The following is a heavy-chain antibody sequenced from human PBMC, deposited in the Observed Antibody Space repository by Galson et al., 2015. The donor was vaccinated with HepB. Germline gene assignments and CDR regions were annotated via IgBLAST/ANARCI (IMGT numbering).Heavy chain of an antibody. CDR3: TRVSNEYSYIYFHHYVMDV. V-gene: IGHV3-33*01. J-gene: IGHJ6*02. Sequence: SLRLSCAASGFTFSAYGMHWVRQAPGKGLEWVAVIYYDGSNKYYADSVKGRFTISRDNSGNMMYLQMNSLGAEDTAMYYCTRVSNEYSYIYFHHYVMDVWGQGTTVIVSS. CDR2: IYYDGSNK. D-gene: IGHD5-18*01. CDR1: GFTFSAYG.